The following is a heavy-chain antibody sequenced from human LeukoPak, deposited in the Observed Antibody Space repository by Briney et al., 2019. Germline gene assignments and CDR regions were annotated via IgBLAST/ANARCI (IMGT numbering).Heavy chain of an antibody. V-gene: IGHV4-39*07. Sequence: SETLSLTCTVPGDSISSSSYYWGWIRQPPGKGLEYIGTIYYTGDAYYNPSLKGRVTISIDTSRKQFSLRLNSVTAADTAVYYCARGYGPFDYWGQGTLVTVSS. CDR3: ARGYGPFDY. CDR1: GDSISSSSYY. D-gene: IGHD2-15*01. J-gene: IGHJ4*02. CDR2: IYYTGDA.